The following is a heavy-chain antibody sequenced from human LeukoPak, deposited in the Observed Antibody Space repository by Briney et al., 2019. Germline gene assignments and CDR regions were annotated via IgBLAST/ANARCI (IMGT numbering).Heavy chain of an antibody. J-gene: IGHJ4*02. Sequence: TGGSLRLSCAASGFTFSSYGMHWVRQAPGKGLEWVAVIWYDGSNKYYADSVKGRFTISRDNSKNTLYLQMNSLRAEDTAVYYCARDRSYYDSSGSFDYWGQGTLVTVSS. V-gene: IGHV3-33*01. CDR2: IWYDGSNK. CDR3: ARDRSYYDSSGSFDY. D-gene: IGHD3-22*01. CDR1: GFTFSSYG.